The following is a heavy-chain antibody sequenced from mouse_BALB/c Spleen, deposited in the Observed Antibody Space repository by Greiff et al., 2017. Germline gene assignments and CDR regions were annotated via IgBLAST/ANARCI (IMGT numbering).Heavy chain of an antibody. Sequence: QVQLKESGPGLVAPSQSLSITCTVSGFSLTGYGVNWVRQPPGKGLEWLGMIWGDGSTDYNSALKSRLSISKDNSKSQVFLKMNSLQTDDTARYYCARVRYSGGYYYAMDYWGQGTSVTVSS. CDR2: IWGDGST. D-gene: IGHD1-1*01. CDR1: GFSLTGYG. CDR3: ARVRYSGGYYYAMDY. J-gene: IGHJ4*01. V-gene: IGHV2-6-7*01.